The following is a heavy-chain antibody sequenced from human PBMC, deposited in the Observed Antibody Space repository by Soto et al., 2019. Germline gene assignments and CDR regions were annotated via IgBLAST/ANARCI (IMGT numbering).Heavy chain of an antibody. CDR3: ARDHGGANRWFDT. Sequence: ASVKVSCKASGYTFTGYYMHWVRQAPGQGLEWMGWINPNSGGTNYAQKFQGWVTMTRDTSISTAYMELSRLRSDDTAVYYCARDHGGANRWFDTWGQGTLVTVSS. J-gene: IGHJ5*02. CDR1: GYTFTGYY. CDR2: INPNSGGT. D-gene: IGHD1-26*01. V-gene: IGHV1-2*04.